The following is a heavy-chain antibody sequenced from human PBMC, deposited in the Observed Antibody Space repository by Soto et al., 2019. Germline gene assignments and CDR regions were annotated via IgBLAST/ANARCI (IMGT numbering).Heavy chain of an antibody. CDR2: ISYDSTIK. CDR3: EKVEGPLTIFGGKDS. V-gene: IGHV3-30*18. J-gene: IGHJ5*02. CDR1: GFNFNIFG. D-gene: IGHD3-3*01. Sequence: QVQLVESGGGVVQPGRSLRLSCAAAGFNFNIFGLHWVRQTPGKGLEWVAVISYDSTIKYHADAVKGRFTISRDNAKSTLYLQMDSLRTEDTAIYWCEKVEGPLTIFGGKDSWGQGALVTVSS.